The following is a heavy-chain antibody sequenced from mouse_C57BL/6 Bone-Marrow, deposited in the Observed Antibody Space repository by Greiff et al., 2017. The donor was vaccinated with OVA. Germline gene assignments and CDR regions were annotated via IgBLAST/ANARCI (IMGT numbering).Heavy chain of an antibody. Sequence: EVQLQQSGPVLVKPGASVKMSCKASGYTFTDYYMNWVKQSHGKSLEWIGVINPYNGGTSYNQKFKGKATLTVDKSSSTACMELNSLTSEDSTVYYCADLRSVLDYWGQGTTLTVSS. CDR2: INPYNGGT. V-gene: IGHV1-19*01. CDR1: GYTFTDYY. D-gene: IGHD1-1*01. CDR3: ADLRSVLDY. J-gene: IGHJ2*01.